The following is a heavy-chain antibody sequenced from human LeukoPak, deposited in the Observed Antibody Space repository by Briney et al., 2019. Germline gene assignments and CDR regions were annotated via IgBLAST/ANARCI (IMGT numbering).Heavy chain of an antibody. J-gene: IGHJ3*02. Sequence: SVKVSCKASGGTFSSYAISWVRQAPGQGLEWMGGIIPIFGTANYAQKFQGRVTITTDESTSTAYMELSSLRSEDTAVYYCARDGLGCSSTSCHPLAFDIWGQGTMVTVSS. CDR2: IIPIFGTA. CDR1: GGTFSSYA. CDR3: ARDGLGCSSTSCHPLAFDI. V-gene: IGHV1-69*05. D-gene: IGHD2-2*01.